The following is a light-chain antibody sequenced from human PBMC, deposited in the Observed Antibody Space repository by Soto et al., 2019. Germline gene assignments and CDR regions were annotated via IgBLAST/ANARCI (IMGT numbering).Light chain of an antibody. V-gene: IGKV3-20*01. Sequence: EIVLTQSPGTLSLSPGERATLSCRASQSISSSFLAWYQQRPGQAPRLLIHGVSSKAAGIPDRFSGSVSGTDFTLTINILEPEDFALYFCQQYGSSPVTFGPGTQLEIK. J-gene: IGKJ3*01. CDR3: QQYGSSPVT. CDR1: QSISSSF. CDR2: GVS.